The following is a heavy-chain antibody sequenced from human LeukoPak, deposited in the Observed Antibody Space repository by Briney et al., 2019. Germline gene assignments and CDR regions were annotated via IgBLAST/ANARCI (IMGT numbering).Heavy chain of an antibody. Sequence: HSGGSLRLSCAASGFTFSSYGMHWVRQAPGKGLEWVAFIRYDGSNKYYADSVKGRFTISRDNSKNTLYLQMNSLRAEDTAVYYCATRGSIPLDAFDIWGQGTMVTVSS. D-gene: IGHD2-2*02. CDR1: GFTFSSYG. V-gene: IGHV3-30*02. CDR3: ATRGSIPLDAFDI. CDR2: IRYDGSNK. J-gene: IGHJ3*02.